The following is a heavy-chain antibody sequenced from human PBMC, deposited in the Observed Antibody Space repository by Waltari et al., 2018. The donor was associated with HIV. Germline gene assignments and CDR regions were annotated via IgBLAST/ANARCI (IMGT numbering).Heavy chain of an antibody. Sequence: QVQLVQSGAEVKKPGASVKVSCKASGYSFINYALHWVRQAPGQRRGWMGWIHAGNGNTKDSQNCAGRVTSTRDTAATTAYIELSRLRSEDTAVYYCARNGGLGELSPWCQGTMVTVFS. D-gene: IGHD3-16*02. J-gene: IGHJ3*01. CDR1: GYSFINYA. V-gene: IGHV1-3*01. CDR2: IHAGNGNT. CDR3: ARNGGLGELSP.